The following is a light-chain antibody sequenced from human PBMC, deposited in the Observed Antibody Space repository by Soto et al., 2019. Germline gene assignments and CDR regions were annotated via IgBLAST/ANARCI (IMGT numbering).Light chain of an antibody. V-gene: IGKV2-30*01. CDR1: QSLVYSGGNTY. CDR2: KVS. CDR3: MRGTTWPPM. Sequence: DVVMTQSPLSLPVTLGHPASISCRSSQSLVYSGGNTYLKWVQQRPGQSPRRLIYKVSNRDSGVTDRYSGSGSGNDFTLIISRVGAEDVGVSDCMRGTTWPPMFGQGTKVELK. J-gene: IGKJ1*01.